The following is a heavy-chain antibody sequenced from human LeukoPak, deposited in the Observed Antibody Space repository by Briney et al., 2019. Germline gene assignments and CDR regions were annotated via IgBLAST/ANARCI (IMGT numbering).Heavy chain of an antibody. CDR1: GGSISSTTYY. CDR2: MSYRGTT. J-gene: IGHJ5*02. Sequence: SETLSLTCTVSGGSISSTTYYWGWIRQPPGKGLEWIGSMSYRGTTYYNPSLKSRVTISVDTSKNQFSLKLSSVTAADTAVYYCARRRSGRKLNWFDPWGQGTLVTVSS. CDR3: ARRRSGRKLNWFDP. D-gene: IGHD6-19*01. V-gene: IGHV4-39*07.